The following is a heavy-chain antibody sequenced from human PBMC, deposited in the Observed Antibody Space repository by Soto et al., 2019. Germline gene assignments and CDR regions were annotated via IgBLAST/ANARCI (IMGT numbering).Heavy chain of an antibody. D-gene: IGHD3-10*01. V-gene: IGHV4-4*08. CDR1: GASIRRYY. Sequence: SETLSLTCSVSGASIRRYYWHWIRQPPGKGLEWIGYVYTSDYTRYSSSLKSRVTISVDTSKSQFYLRLNSVTAADTAVYYCASSAGHPRDFFYYNGMDVWGQGTTVTVYS. J-gene: IGHJ6*02. CDR2: VYTSDYT. CDR3: ASSAGHPRDFFYYNGMDV.